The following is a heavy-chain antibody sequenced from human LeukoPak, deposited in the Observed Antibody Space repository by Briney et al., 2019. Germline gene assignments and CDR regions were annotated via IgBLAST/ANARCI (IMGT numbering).Heavy chain of an antibody. CDR3: ARNPQRWLQLPGYFDY. Sequence: SVKVSCKASGGTFSSYAISWVRQAPGQALEWMGGMIPIFGTANYAQKFQGRVTITADESTSTAYMELSSLRSEDTAVYYCARNPQRWLQLPGYFDYWGQGTLVTVSS. J-gene: IGHJ4*02. V-gene: IGHV1-69*01. CDR1: GGTFSSYA. CDR2: MIPIFGTA. D-gene: IGHD5-24*01.